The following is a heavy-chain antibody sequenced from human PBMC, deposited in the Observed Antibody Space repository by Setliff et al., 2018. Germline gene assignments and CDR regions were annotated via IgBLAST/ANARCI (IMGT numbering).Heavy chain of an antibody. D-gene: IGHD6-19*01. V-gene: IGHV4-39*02. J-gene: IGHJ4*02. CDR3: ARGNSRSSVWYVVPHFDY. CDR2: IFYTGSS. CDR1: GGSISSTSGY. Sequence: SETLSLTCTVSGGSISSTSGYWGWIRQPPGKGLEWIGSIFYTGSSYYNPSRRSRVTMSVDTSNNHFSLKVNSVTAADTAVYYCARGNSRSSVWYVVPHFDYWGQGTLVTVSS.